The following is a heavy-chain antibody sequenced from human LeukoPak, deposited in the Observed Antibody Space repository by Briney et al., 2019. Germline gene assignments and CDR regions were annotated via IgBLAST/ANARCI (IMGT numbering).Heavy chain of an antibody. CDR3: ARGSGYCSSTSCFYYYYYMDV. CDR1: GITFSSYE. Sequence: PGRSLRLSCTASGITFSSYEMNWVRQAPGKGLEWISYISSSGNAIHYAESVKGRFTTSRDNAKNSLYLQMNSLRAEDTAVYYCARGSGYCSSTSCFYYYYYMDVWGKGTTVTVSS. D-gene: IGHD2-2*01. V-gene: IGHV3-48*03. CDR2: ISSSGNAI. J-gene: IGHJ6*03.